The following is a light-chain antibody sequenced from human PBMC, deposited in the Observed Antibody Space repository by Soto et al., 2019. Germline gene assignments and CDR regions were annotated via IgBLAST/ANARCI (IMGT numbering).Light chain of an antibody. CDR3: CSYAGSITFYV. Sequence: QSVLNQPASVSGTPGQSISISCTGNNSDVASYNLVSWYQQLPGKAPTLVIYKGSERPSGVSNRFSGSKSGNTASLTISELQAEDEADYYCCSYAGSITFYVFGTGTKVTLL. V-gene: IGLV2-23*01. CDR2: KGS. CDR1: NSDVASYNL. J-gene: IGLJ1*01.